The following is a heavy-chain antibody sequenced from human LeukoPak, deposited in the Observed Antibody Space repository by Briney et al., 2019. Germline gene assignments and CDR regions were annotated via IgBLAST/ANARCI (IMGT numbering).Heavy chain of an antibody. CDR3: ARGTLYDY. Sequence: SETLSLTCIVSGGSISTNSFSWGWIRQAPGKELEWIGSMYYSGTTYYNLSLRSRVTISVDTSKNQFSLELSSVTAADTAVYYCARGTLYDYWGQGTLVTVSS. J-gene: IGHJ4*02. CDR1: GGSISTNSFS. D-gene: IGHD3-10*01. CDR2: MYYSGTT. V-gene: IGHV4-39*01.